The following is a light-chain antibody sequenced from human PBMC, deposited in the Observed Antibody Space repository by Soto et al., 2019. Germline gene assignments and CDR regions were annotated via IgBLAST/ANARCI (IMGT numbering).Light chain of an antibody. CDR1: QDISNY. CDR2: DAS. J-gene: IGKJ3*01. CDR3: QQFDNLPFT. V-gene: IGKV1-33*01. Sequence: DIQMTQSPSSLSASVRDRVTITCHASQDISNYLNWYQQKPGKAPKLLICDASNLEPGVPSRFSGSGSGTDFTFTISSLQPEDIATYYCQQFDNLPFTFGSGTKVDIK.